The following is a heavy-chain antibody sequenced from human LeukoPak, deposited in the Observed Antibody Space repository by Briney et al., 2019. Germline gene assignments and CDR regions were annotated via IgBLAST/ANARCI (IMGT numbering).Heavy chain of an antibody. CDR1: GYTFTGYY. V-gene: IGHV1-2*02. CDR3: ARVLGYGDDGIDY. D-gene: IGHD4-17*01. J-gene: IGHJ4*02. Sequence: GASVKVSCKASGYTFTGYYMHWVRRAPGQGLEWMGWINPNSGGTNYAQKFQGRVTMTRDTSISTAYMELSSLRSEDTAVYYCARVLGYGDDGIDYWGQGTLVTVSS. CDR2: INPNSGGT.